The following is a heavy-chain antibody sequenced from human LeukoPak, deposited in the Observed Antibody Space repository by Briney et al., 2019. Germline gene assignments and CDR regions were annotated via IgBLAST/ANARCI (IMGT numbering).Heavy chain of an antibody. V-gene: IGHV3-23*01. CDR2: ISGSGGST. CDR1: GFAVSDNY. J-gene: IGHJ5*02. CDR3: AKARDYYDSTEGFDP. Sequence: PGGSLRLSCAASGFAVSDNYMSWVRQAPGKGLEWVSAISGSGGSTYYADSVKGRFTISRDNSKNTLYLQMNSLRAEDTAVYYCAKARDYYDSTEGFDPWGQGTLVTVSS. D-gene: IGHD3-22*01.